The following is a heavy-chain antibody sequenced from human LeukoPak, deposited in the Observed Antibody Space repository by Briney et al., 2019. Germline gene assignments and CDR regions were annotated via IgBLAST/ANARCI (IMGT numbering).Heavy chain of an antibody. D-gene: IGHD1-7*01. Sequence: PSETLSLTCAVYGGSFSGYYWSWIRQPPGKGLEWIGEINHSGSTNYNPSLKSRVTISVDTSKNQFSLKLSSVTAADTAVYYCARGRYNWNYVLDYWGQGTLVTVSS. CDR2: INHSGST. V-gene: IGHV4-34*01. J-gene: IGHJ4*02. CDR1: GGSFSGYY. CDR3: ARGRYNWNYVLDY.